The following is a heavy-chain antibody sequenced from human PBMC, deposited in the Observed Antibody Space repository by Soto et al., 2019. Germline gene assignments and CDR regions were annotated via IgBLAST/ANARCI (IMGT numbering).Heavy chain of an antibody. CDR2: IYHTGST. J-gene: IGHJ4*02. Sequence: QVQLQESGPGLVKPSGTLSLTCAVSGGYISSNNWWSWVRQPPGKGLEWIGEIYHTGSTNYNPSLKSRVTISVDKSKNQFSLQMNSVTAADPAVYFCARGMVGANHYFAYWGQGTLVTVSS. V-gene: IGHV4-4*02. D-gene: IGHD1-26*01. CDR1: GGYISSNNW. CDR3: ARGMVGANHYFAY.